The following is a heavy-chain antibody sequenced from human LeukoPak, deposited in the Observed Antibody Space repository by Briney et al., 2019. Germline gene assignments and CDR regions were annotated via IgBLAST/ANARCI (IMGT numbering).Heavy chain of an antibody. J-gene: IGHJ4*02. Sequence: SVKVSCKASGGTFSSYAISWVRQAPGQGLEWMGRIIPILGIANYAQKFQGRVTITADKSTSTAYMELSSLRPEDTAVYYCARVGIAAAGDYWGQGTLVTVSS. CDR2: IIPILGIA. CDR1: GGTFSSYA. CDR3: ARVGIAAAGDY. V-gene: IGHV1-69*04. D-gene: IGHD6-13*01.